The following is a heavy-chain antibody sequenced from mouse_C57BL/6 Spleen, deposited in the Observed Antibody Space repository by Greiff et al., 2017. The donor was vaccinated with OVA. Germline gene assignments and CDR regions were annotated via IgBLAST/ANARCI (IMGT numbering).Heavy chain of an antibody. CDR1: GYAFSSSW. J-gene: IGHJ3*01. CDR2: IYPGDGDT. Sequence: VQLQESGPELVKPGASVKISCKASGYAFSSSWMNWVKQRPGKGLEWIGRIYPGDGDTNYNGKFKGKATLTADKSSSTAYMQLSSLTSEDSAVYFCAREGITTVVEGWFAYWGQGTLVTVSA. D-gene: IGHD1-1*01. V-gene: IGHV1-82*01. CDR3: AREGITTVVEGWFAY.